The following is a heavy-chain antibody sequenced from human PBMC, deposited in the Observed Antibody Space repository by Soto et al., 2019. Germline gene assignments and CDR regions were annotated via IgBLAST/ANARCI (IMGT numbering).Heavy chain of an antibody. CDR1: GIIFSTYA. CDR2: IRGNGANT. Sequence: PGGCLRRSCSASGIIFSTYAMNWVRQAPGKGLEWVSTIRGNGANTYYADSVKGRFTISRDNSRNTLYLEMNSLRAEDTAVYYCAKSSGWYDAFDFWDPGTMVTVSS. V-gene: IGHV3-23*01. J-gene: IGHJ3*01. D-gene: IGHD6-19*01. CDR3: AKSSGWYDAFDF.